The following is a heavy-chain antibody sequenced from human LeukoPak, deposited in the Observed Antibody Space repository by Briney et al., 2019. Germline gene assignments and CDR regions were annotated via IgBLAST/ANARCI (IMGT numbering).Heavy chain of an antibody. J-gene: IGHJ6*02. CDR2: INPSGGST. Sequence: ASVKVSCKASGYTFTSYYMHWVRQAPGQGLEWMGIINPSGGSTSYAQKFQGRDTMTRDTSTSTVYMELSSLRSEDTAVYYCARDLVTMIVDYYGMDVWGQGTTVTVSS. CDR3: ARDLVTMIVDYYGMDV. V-gene: IGHV1-46*01. CDR1: GYTFTSYY. D-gene: IGHD3-22*01.